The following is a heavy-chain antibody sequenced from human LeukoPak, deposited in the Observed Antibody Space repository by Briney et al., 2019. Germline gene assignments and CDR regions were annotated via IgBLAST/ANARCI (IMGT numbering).Heavy chain of an antibody. J-gene: IGHJ6*03. CDR3: AREQLVQDYYYYYYMDV. CDR1: GFTFDDYG. D-gene: IGHD6-13*01. Sequence: PGGSLRLSCAASGFTFDDYGMSWVRQAPGKGLEWVSGINWNGGSTGYADSVKGRFTISRDNAKNSLYLQMNSLRAEDTALYYCAREQLVQDYYYYYYMDVWGKGTTVTVSS. CDR2: INWNGGST. V-gene: IGHV3-20*04.